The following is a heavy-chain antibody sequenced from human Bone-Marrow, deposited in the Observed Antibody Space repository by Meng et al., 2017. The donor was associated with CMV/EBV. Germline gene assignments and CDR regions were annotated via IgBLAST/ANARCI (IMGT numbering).Heavy chain of an antibody. Sequence: GESLKISCAASGFTFSSYWMSWVRQAPGKGLEWVANIKQDGSEKYYVDSVKGRFTISRDNSKNTLYLQMNSLRAEDTAVYYCARGDTAMVSPDYYYGMDVWGQGTTVTVSS. V-gene: IGHV3-7*04. CDR2: IKQDGSEK. D-gene: IGHD5-18*01. CDR3: ARGDTAMVSPDYYYGMDV. CDR1: GFTFSSYW. J-gene: IGHJ6*02.